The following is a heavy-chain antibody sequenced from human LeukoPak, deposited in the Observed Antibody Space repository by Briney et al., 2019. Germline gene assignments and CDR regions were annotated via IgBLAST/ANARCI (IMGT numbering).Heavy chain of an antibody. D-gene: IGHD6-13*01. CDR2: INPNSGGT. J-gene: IGHJ5*02. CDR3: ARQAHSSSWDGWFDP. Sequence: ASVKVSCKASGYTFTGYYMHWVRQAPGQGLEWMGWINPNSGGTNYAQKFQGRVTMTRDTSNSTAYMELSRLRSDDTAVYYCARQAHSSSWDGWFDPWGQGTLVTVSS. CDR1: GYTFTGYY. V-gene: IGHV1-2*02.